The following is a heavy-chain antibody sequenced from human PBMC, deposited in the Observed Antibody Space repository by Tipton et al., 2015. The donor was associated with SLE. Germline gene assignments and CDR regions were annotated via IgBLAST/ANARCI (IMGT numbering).Heavy chain of an antibody. CDR1: GGSINNSPYY. CDR3: ARRDCSTTSCYFDY. V-gene: IGHV4-39*01. D-gene: IGHD2-2*01. Sequence: TLSLTCSVSGGSINNSPYYWGWIRQPPGKGLEWIGSIFHSGSTNYNTSLKSRVTIFVDTSRNQFSLKWSSVTAADTAVYYCARRDCSTTSCYFDYWGQGILLIVSS. J-gene: IGHJ4*02. CDR2: IFHSGST.